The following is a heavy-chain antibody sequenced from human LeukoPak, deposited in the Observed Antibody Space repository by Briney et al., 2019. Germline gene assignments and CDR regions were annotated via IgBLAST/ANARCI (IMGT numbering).Heavy chain of an antibody. D-gene: IGHD5-18*01. J-gene: IGHJ6*02. CDR3: ATRGYSYGYEYYYYGMDV. Sequence: ASVTVSCTVSGYTLTELSMHWVRQAPGKGLEWMGGFDPEDGETIYAQKFQGRVTMTEDTSTDTAYMELSSLRSEDTAVYYCATRGYSYGYEYYYYGMDVWGQGTTVTVSS. CDR1: GYTLTELS. CDR2: FDPEDGET. V-gene: IGHV1-24*01.